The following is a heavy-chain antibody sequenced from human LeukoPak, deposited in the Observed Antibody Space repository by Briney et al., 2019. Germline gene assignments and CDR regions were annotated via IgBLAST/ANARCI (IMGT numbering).Heavy chain of an antibody. CDR3: ARDFVHYYDSSGFKDLGAFDI. Sequence: GGSLRLSCVASGFTLSSYSMNWVRQAPGKGLEWVSSISSSSSYKYYADSLKGRFTISRDNAKNSLFLQMNSLRSEDTAVYYCARDFVHYYDSSGFKDLGAFDIWGQGTMVTVSS. V-gene: IGHV3-21*04. CDR1: GFTLSSYS. CDR2: ISSSSSYK. D-gene: IGHD3-22*01. J-gene: IGHJ3*02.